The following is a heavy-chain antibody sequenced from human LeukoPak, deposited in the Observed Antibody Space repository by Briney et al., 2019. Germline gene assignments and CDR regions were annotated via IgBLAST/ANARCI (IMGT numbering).Heavy chain of an antibody. CDR1: GFRFNRFS. CDR2: IKRDGSQK. Sequence: GGSLRLSCAASGFRFNRFSMSWVRQTPGKGLEWVANIKRDGSQKEYADSVKGRFAISRDNANNFLDLQMNSLRAEDTGVYYCASVDFDNNAHYHYYLPNWGQGTRVTVSS. J-gene: IGHJ4*02. CDR3: ASVDFDNNAHYHYYLPN. D-gene: IGHD2/OR15-2a*01. V-gene: IGHV3-7*01.